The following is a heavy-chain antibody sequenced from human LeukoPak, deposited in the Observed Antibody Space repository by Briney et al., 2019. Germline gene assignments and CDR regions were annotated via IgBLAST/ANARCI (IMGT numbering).Heavy chain of an antibody. CDR1: GFSFTTHA. J-gene: IGHJ4*02. Sequence: GGSLRLSCVASGFSFTTHAMGWVRQAPGKGLEWVSHVSGSGGSTKYSGSVKGRFTISRDNSKNTLYLQMNSLRAEDTAVYYCAKVEEGWGQGTLVTVSS. CDR2: VSGSGGST. CDR3: AKVEEG. V-gene: IGHV3-23*01.